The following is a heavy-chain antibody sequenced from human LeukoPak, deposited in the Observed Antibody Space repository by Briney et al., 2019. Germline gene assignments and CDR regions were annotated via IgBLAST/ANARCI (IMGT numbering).Heavy chain of an antibody. J-gene: IGHJ4*02. CDR1: GFSFSGYS. CDR3: ARDVGITAVGLYYFDY. V-gene: IGHV3-21*01. Sequence: GGSLRLSCEVSGFSFSGYSMSWVRQAPGKGLEWVSSISSSSGYIYYADSVKGQFTISRDNAKNSLYLQMNSLRAEDTAVYYCARDVGITAVGLYYFDYWGQGTLVTVSS. CDR2: ISSSSGYI. D-gene: IGHD6-13*01.